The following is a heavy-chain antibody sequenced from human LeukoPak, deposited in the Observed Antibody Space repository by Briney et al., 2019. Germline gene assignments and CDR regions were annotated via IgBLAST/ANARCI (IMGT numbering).Heavy chain of an antibody. J-gene: IGHJ5*02. V-gene: IGHV3-21*01. CDR1: GFTFSSYS. D-gene: IGHD3-9*01. CDR3: AKGLTGDQDNWFDP. Sequence: GGSLRLSCAASGFTFSSYSMNWVRQAPGKGLEWVSSISSSSSYIYYADSVKGRFTISRDNAKNSLYLQMNSLRAEDTAVYYCAKGLTGDQDNWFDPWGQGTLVTVSS. CDR2: ISSSSSYI.